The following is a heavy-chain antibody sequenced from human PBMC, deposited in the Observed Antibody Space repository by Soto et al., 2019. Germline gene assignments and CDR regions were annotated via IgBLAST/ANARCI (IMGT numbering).Heavy chain of an antibody. Sequence: EVQLVQSGAEVKKPGESLWISCQGSGYSFTSSWISWVRQMPGEGLEWMGRIDPSDTYINYSPSFQGRVTISADKSISTASLQWSSLKAPDTAMYYGARRRSSSSFFYASWGQGALVTASS. V-gene: IGHV5-10-1*03. J-gene: IGHJ5*02. CDR3: ARRRSSSSFFYAS. CDR1: GYSFTSSW. CDR2: IDPSDTYI. D-gene: IGHD6-6*01.